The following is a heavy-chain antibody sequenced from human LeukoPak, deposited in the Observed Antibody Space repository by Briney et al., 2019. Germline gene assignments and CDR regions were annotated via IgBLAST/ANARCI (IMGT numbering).Heavy chain of an antibody. V-gene: IGHV4-38-2*02. Sequence: SETLSLTCTVSGYSISSGFYWGWIRQPPGKGLEWIGSIYHGGNTYYNPSLKSRLTIPVDTSKNQFSLKLSSVTAADTAVYYCARDTAMGFFDYWGQGNLVTVSS. J-gene: IGHJ4*02. CDR3: ARDTAMGFFDY. CDR1: GYSISSGFY. CDR2: IYHGGNT. D-gene: IGHD5-18*01.